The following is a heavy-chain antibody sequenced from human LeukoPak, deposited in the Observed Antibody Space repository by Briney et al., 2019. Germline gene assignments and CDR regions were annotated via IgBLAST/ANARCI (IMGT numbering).Heavy chain of an antibody. D-gene: IGHD3-10*01. V-gene: IGHV3-74*01. CDR2: INSDGGTT. J-gene: IGHJ4*02. CDR1: GFTFSIYW. CDR3: ARGAQSGHFDY. Sequence: PGGPLRLSCAASGFTFSIYWMHWVRQAPGKGLVWVSRINSDGGTTTYADCVKGRFTISRDNAKNTLYLQMNSLRAEDTAVYYCARGAQSGHFDYWGQGTLVTVSS.